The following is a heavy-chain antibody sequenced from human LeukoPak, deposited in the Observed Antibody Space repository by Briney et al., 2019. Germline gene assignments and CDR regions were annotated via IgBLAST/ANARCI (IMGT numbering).Heavy chain of an antibody. CDR1: GYTFTSSG. CDR3: ARVGDRLRTSITMVRGANDY. Sequence: ASVKVSCKASGYTFTSSGISWVRQAPGQGLEWMGWISAYNGNTNYAQKLQGRVTMTTDTSTSTAYMELRSLRSDDTAVYYCARVGDRLRTSITMVRGANDYWGQGTLVTVSS. J-gene: IGHJ4*02. V-gene: IGHV1-18*01. CDR2: ISAYNGNT. D-gene: IGHD3-10*01.